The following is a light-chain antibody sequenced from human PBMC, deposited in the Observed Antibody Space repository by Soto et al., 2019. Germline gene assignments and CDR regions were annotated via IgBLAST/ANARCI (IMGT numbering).Light chain of an antibody. J-gene: IGKJ1*01. CDR3: QQYNNYWT. CDR2: DAF. V-gene: IGKV1-5*01. CDR1: QSISTW. Sequence: DIPMTQSPSTLSASVGDSVTITCRASQSISTWLAWYQQKPGKAPKLLISDAFRLESGVPSRFSGSGSGTEFTLTISSLQPDDFATYYCQQYNNYWTFGQGTKVEIK.